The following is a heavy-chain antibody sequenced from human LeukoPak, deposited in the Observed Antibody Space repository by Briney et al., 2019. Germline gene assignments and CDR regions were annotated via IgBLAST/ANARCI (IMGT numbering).Heavy chain of an antibody. CDR3: ARERQNKDFWSGGDY. CDR2: IKQDGSEK. CDR1: GGSISSSNW. D-gene: IGHD3-3*01. Sequence: PSETLSLTCAVSGGSISSSNWWSWVRQAPGKGLEWVANIKQDGSEKYYVDSVKGRFTISRDNAKNSLYLQMNTLRPEDTAVYYCARERQNKDFWSGGDYWGQGTLVTVSS. V-gene: IGHV3-7*01. J-gene: IGHJ4*02.